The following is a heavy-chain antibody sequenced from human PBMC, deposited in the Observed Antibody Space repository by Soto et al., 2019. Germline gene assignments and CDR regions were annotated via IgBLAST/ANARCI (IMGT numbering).Heavy chain of an antibody. Sequence: SETLSLTCTVSGFSFKSGSYSWSWIRQPPGKGLEWIRYVYHTGRTSYNPSLKSRVSISMDTSKNQCSLNLDSVTAADTAVYFCARDFAYFDSWGQGTLVTVSS. CDR1: GFSFKSGSYS. CDR3: ARDFAYFDS. D-gene: IGHD3-3*01. J-gene: IGHJ4*02. V-gene: IGHV4-61*01. CDR2: VYHTGRT.